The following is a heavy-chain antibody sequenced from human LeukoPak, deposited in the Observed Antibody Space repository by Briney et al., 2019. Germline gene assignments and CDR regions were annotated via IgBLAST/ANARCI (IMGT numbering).Heavy chain of an antibody. Sequence: GGSLRLSCAASGFTFSSYGMYWVRQAPGKGLERVAVISYDGSNKNYPDSVKGRFTISRDNSKNTLYLQMNSLRAEDTAVYYCAKGEPAQLLYIVRLNWYFDLWGRGTLVTVSS. CDR1: GFTFSSYG. D-gene: IGHD2-2*02. V-gene: IGHV3-30*18. J-gene: IGHJ2*01. CDR3: AKGEPAQLLYIVRLNWYFDL. CDR2: ISYDGSNK.